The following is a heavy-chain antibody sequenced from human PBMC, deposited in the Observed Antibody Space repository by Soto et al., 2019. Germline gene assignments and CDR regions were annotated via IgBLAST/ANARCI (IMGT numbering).Heavy chain of an antibody. CDR2: IKQDGTEK. CDR1: GFTFSTYW. D-gene: IGHD1-26*01. V-gene: IGHV3-7*01. CDR3: TTSPHRDSERVFV. J-gene: IGHJ6*02. Sequence: GGSLRLSCAASGFTFSTYWMSWVRRTPGKGLEWVANIKQDGTEKYYVDSVRGRLTVSRDNAKSSLYLQMNSLRVEDTAVYYCTTSPHRDSERVFVWGQGTTVTVSS.